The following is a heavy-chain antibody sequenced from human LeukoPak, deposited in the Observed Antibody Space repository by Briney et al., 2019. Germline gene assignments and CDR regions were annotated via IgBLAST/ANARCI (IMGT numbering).Heavy chain of an antibody. D-gene: IGHD3-9*01. CDR3: AKAGVRYFDWLLDY. V-gene: IGHV3-30*18. CDR1: GFTFSSYS. CDR2: ISYDGSNK. J-gene: IGHJ4*02. Sequence: GRSLRLSCAASGFTFSSYSMHWVRQAPGKGLEWVAVISYDGSNKYYADSVKGRFTISRDNSKNTLYLQMNSLRAEDTAVYYCAKAGVRYFDWLLDYWGQGTLVTVSS.